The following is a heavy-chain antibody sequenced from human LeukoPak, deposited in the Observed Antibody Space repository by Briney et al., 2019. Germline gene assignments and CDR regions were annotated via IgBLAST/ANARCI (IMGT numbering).Heavy chain of an antibody. J-gene: IGHJ6*03. CDR1: GGSISSGSYY. D-gene: IGHD6-6*01. V-gene: IGHV4-61*02. CDR3: ARVEYSSSRGDYYYYMDV. Sequence: SETLSLTXTVSGGSISSGSYYWSWIRQPAGKGLEWIGRIYSSGSTDYNPSLKRRVTISVDTSKNQFSLRLSSVTAADTAVYYCARVEYSSSRGDYYYYMDVWGKGTTVTVSS. CDR2: IYSSGST.